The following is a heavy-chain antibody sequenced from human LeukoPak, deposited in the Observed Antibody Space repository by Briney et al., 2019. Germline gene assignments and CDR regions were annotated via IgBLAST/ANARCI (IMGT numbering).Heavy chain of an antibody. CDR3: ARGIGHDGFDI. V-gene: IGHV3-66*01. CDR1: GFTVSRNY. Sequence: GGSLRLSCAASGFTVSRNYMSWVRQAPGKGLEWVSLIYSGGSTYYADSVKGRFTISRDNSKNTLYLQMNSLGAEDTAVYYCARGIGHDGFDIWGQGTMVTVSS. J-gene: IGHJ3*02. CDR2: IYSGGST. D-gene: IGHD2-15*01.